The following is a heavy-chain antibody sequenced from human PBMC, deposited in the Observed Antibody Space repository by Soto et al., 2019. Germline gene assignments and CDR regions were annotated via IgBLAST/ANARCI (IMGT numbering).Heavy chain of an antibody. Sequence: QVQLVESGGGVVQPGRSLRLSCAASGFTFSSYAMHWVRQAPGKGLEWVAVISYDGSNKYYADSVKGRFTISRDNSKNTLYLQMNSLRAEDTAVYYCARGRHSSSWYWFDPWGQGTLVTVSS. V-gene: IGHV3-30-3*01. CDR3: ARGRHSSSWYWFDP. J-gene: IGHJ5*02. D-gene: IGHD6-13*01. CDR2: ISYDGSNK. CDR1: GFTFSSYA.